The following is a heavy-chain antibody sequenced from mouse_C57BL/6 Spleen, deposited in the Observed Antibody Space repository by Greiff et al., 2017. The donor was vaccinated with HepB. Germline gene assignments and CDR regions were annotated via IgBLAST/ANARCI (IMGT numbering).Heavy chain of an antibody. CDR2: INPSSGYT. CDR1: GYTFTSYT. Sequence: QVQLQQSGAELARPGASVKMPCKASGYTFTSYTMHWVKQRPGQGLEWIGYINPSSGYTKYNQKFKDKATLTADKSSSTAYMQLSSLTSEDSAVYYCARAGDYSTGNWFAYWGQGTLVTVSA. D-gene: IGHD1-1*01. CDR3: ARAGDYSTGNWFAY. J-gene: IGHJ3*01. V-gene: IGHV1-4*01.